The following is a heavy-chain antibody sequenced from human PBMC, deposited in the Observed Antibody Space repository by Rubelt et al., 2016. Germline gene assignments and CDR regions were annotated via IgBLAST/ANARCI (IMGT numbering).Heavy chain of an antibody. CDR3: ARFGAAAGTDH. CDR2: ILNRGST. CDR1: SGSFSSSTNY. D-gene: IGHD6-13*01. Sequence: QLLLQESGPGLVEPSETPSLTCTVSSGSFSSSTNYWGWIRQPPGKGLEWIGSILNRGSTFYNPSLKSRVTISIEPSKNQFSLKLSSVTAADTAMYYCARFGAAAGTDHWGQGALVTVSS. V-gene: IGHV4-39*07. J-gene: IGHJ5*02.